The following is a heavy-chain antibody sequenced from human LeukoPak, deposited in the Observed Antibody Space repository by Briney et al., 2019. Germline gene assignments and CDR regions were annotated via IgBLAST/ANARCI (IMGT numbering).Heavy chain of an antibody. CDR2: IYSGGST. J-gene: IGHJ3*02. V-gene: IGHV3-53*01. CDR1: GFTVSSNY. D-gene: IGHD3-22*01. CDR3: ARTFYYDSSGYFLSGAFDI. Sequence: PGGSLRLSCAASGFTVSSNYMSWVRQAPGKGLEWVSVIYSGGSTYYADSVKGRFTISRDNAGNSLYLKMNSLRAEDTAVYYCARTFYYDSSGYFLSGAFDIWGQGTMVTVSS.